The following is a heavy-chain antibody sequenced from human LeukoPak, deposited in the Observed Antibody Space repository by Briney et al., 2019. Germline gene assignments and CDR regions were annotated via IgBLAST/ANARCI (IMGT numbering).Heavy chain of an antibody. CDR2: ISGNGLET. D-gene: IGHD3-22*01. V-gene: IGHV3-23*01. Sequence: GGSLRLSCEASGLTFRNYAMTWVRQAPGKGLEWVSTISGNGLETFYADAVKGRFTISRDNSKNTLYLQMNSLRAEDTAVYYCARAVSSGYDPFDYWGQGTLVTVSS. CDR1: GLTFRNYA. J-gene: IGHJ4*02. CDR3: ARAVSSGYDPFDY.